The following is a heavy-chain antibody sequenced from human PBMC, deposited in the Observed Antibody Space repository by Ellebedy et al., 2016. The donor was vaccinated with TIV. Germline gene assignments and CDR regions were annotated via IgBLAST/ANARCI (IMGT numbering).Heavy chain of an antibody. J-gene: IGHJ4*02. V-gene: IGHV3-11*01. CDR3: TRFRYTSFWHLVHNGLDC. Sequence: PGGSLRLSCAASRFRFSDYYMTWIRQAPGKGLEWISYISFDGGATYYSDSVKGRFTISRANAAQSLYLQINNLRADDTAVYYCTRFRYTSFWHLVHNGLDCWGQGTLVAVSS. D-gene: IGHD6-19*01. CDR2: ISFDGGAT. CDR1: RFRFSDYY.